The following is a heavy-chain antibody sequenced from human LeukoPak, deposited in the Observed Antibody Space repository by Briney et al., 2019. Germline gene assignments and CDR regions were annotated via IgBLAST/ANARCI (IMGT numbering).Heavy chain of an antibody. V-gene: IGHV1-8*01. CDR1: GYTFTSYD. CDR2: MNPNSGNT. D-gene: IGHD5-18*01. J-gene: IGHJ4*02. CDR3: ARGGPQYSYATPQDDY. Sequence: ASVKVSCKASGYTFTSYDINWVRQATGQGLEWMGWMNPNSGNTGYAQKFQGRVTMTRNTSISTAYMALSSLRSEDTAVYYCARGGPQYSYATPQDDYWGQGTLVTVSS.